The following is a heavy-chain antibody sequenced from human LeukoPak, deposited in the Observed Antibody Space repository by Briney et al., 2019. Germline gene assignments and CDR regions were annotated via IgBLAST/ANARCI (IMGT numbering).Heavy chain of an antibody. V-gene: IGHV4-59*11. D-gene: IGHD4-11*01. CDR2: IYYSGSS. J-gene: IGHJ5*02. CDR1: GGSISSHY. CDR3: ARETGTTGSPGLDP. Sequence: SETLSLTCTVSGGSISSHYWSWIRQPPGKGLEWIGYIYYSGSSKYNPSLKSRVTMSVDTSKNQFSLKLSSVTAADTAVYYCARETGTTGSPGLDPWGQGTLVTVSS.